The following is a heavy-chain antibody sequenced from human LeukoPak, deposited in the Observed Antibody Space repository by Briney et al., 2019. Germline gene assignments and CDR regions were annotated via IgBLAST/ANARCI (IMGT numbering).Heavy chain of an antibody. V-gene: IGHV1-18*01. CDR3: ARGALELWLFDY. Sequence: GASVKVSCKASGYTFTSYGISWVRQAPGQGLEWMGWISAYNGNTNYAQKLQGRVTMTRDTSTSTVYMELSSLRSEDTAVYYCARGALELWLFDYWGQGTLVTVSS. CDR2: ISAYNGNT. CDR1: GYTFTSYG. J-gene: IGHJ4*02. D-gene: IGHD5-18*01.